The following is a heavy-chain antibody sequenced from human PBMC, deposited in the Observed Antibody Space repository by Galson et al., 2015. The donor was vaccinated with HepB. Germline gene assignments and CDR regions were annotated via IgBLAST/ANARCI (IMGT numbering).Heavy chain of an antibody. J-gene: IGHJ6*03. Sequence: SLRLSCAASGFTFSSYGMHWVRQAPGKGLEWVAVISYDGSNKYYADSVKGRFTISRDNSKNTLYLQMNSLRAEDTAVYYCAKEGALYWPGYYYYYMDVWGKGTTVTVSS. CDR3: AKEGALYWPGYYYYYMDV. V-gene: IGHV3-30*18. CDR2: ISYDGSNK. CDR1: GFTFSSYG. D-gene: IGHD2-8*02.